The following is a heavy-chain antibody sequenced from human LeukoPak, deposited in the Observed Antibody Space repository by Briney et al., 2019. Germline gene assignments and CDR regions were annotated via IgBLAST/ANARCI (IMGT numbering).Heavy chain of an antibody. V-gene: IGHV3-53*01. CDR2: IYSGGST. Sequence: GGSLRLSCAASGFTVSSNYMSWVRQAPGKGLEWVSVIYSGGSTYYADSVKGRFTISRDNSKNTLYLQMNSLRAEDTAVYYCAKDASYYYDSSGPFFDYWGQGTLVTVSS. J-gene: IGHJ4*02. CDR1: GFTVSSNY. D-gene: IGHD3-22*01. CDR3: AKDASYYYDSSGPFFDY.